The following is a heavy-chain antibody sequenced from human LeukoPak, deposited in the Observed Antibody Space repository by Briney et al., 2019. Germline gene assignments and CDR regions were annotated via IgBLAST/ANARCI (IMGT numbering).Heavy chain of an antibody. CDR1: GGSISSYY. D-gene: IGHD5-18*01. CDR2: IYYSGST. J-gene: IGHJ6*02. CDR3: ARVPHTAMGPYYYYYGMDV. V-gene: IGHV4-59*01. Sequence: SETLSLTCTVSGGSISSYYWSWIRQPPGKGLEWIGYIYYSGSTNYNPPLKSRVTISVDTSKNQFSLKLSSVTAADTAVYYCARVPHTAMGPYYYYYGMDVWGQGTTVTVSS.